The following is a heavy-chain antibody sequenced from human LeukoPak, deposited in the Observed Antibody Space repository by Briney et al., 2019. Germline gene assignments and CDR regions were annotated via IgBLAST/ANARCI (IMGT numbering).Heavy chain of an antibody. CDR2: INPNSGGT. CDR3: ARDSSSRVLYYFDY. V-gene: IGHV1-2*02. J-gene: IGHJ4*02. Sequence: ASVKVSCKASGYTFSGYYMHWVRQAPGQGLEWMGWINPNSGGTNYAQKFQGRVTMTRDTSISTAYMEVSRLRSDDTAVYYCARDSSSRVLYYFDYWGQGTLVTVSS. D-gene: IGHD6-6*01. CDR1: GYTFSGYY.